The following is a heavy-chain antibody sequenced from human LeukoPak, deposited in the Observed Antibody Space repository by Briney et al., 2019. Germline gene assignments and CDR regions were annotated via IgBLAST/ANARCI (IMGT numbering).Heavy chain of an antibody. Sequence: GGSLRLSCAASGFTFSSYGMHWVRQAPGKGLEWVAFIRYDGSNKYYADSVKGRFTISRDNSKNTLYLQMNSLRAEDAAVYYCAKAPVTSCRGAYCYPFDYWGQGTLVTVSS. V-gene: IGHV3-30*02. CDR1: GFTFSSYG. J-gene: IGHJ4*02. D-gene: IGHD2-21*01. CDR2: IRYDGSNK. CDR3: AKAPVTSCRGAYCYPFDY.